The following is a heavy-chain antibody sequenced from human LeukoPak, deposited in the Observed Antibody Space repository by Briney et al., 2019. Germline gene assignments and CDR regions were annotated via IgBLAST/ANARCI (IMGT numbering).Heavy chain of an antibody. Sequence: SQTLSLTCTVSGGSISSGSYYWSWIRQPAGKGLEWIGRIYTSGSTNYNPSLKSRVTISVDTSKNQFSLKLSSVTAADTAVYYCAREPGIAAAGTQGFDYWGQGTLVTVSS. V-gene: IGHV4-61*02. J-gene: IGHJ4*02. CDR3: AREPGIAAAGTQGFDY. CDR2: IYTSGST. D-gene: IGHD6-13*01. CDR1: GGSISSGSYY.